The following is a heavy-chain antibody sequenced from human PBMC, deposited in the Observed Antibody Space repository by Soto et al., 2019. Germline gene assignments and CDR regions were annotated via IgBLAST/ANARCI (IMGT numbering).Heavy chain of an antibody. CDR1: GYTFTAYY. D-gene: IGHD3-16*01. J-gene: IGHJ4*02. Sequence: ASVKVSCKPSGYTFTAYYRHWVRQAPGQGLECMGWIDPRSGGTNYSQKFQGRVIMTRDTSINPAYMELSRLTSDDTAVYYCATDESGAYAYWGQGTLVTVSS. CDR3: ATDESGAYAY. CDR2: IDPRSGGT. V-gene: IGHV1-2*02.